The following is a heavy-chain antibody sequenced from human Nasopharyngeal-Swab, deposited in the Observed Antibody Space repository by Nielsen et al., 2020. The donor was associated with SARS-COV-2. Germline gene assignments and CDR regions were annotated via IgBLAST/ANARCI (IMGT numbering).Heavy chain of an antibody. CDR2: IYPGDSDT. J-gene: IGHJ5*02. CDR1: GCTFSSYA. CDR3: ARRKWELLDGSPDWFDP. V-gene: IGHV5-51*01. D-gene: IGHD1-26*01. Sequence: KVSCKASGCTFSSYAISWVRQMPGKGLEWMGIIYPGDSDTRYSPSFQGQVTISADKSISTAYLQWSSLKASDTAMYYCARRKWELLDGSPDWFDPWGQGTLVTVSS.